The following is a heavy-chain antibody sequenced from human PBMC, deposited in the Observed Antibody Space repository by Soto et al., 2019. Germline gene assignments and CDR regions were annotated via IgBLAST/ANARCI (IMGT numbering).Heavy chain of an antibody. D-gene: IGHD6-19*01. Sequence: EVQLVESGGGLVQPGRSLRLSCAASGFTFGGYAMHWVRQAPGKGLEWVSGISCNSGSIGYADSVKGRFTISRDNAKNSLYLQMNSLRAEDTALYYCARAKGLVLSFYFDYWGQGTLVTVSS. V-gene: IGHV3-9*01. CDR2: ISCNSGSI. CDR1: GFTFGGYA. J-gene: IGHJ4*02. CDR3: ARAKGLVLSFYFDY.